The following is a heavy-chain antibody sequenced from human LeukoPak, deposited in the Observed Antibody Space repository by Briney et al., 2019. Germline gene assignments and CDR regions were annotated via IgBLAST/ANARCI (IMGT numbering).Heavy chain of an antibody. CDR2: ISSSGSTI. Sequence: PGGSLRLSCAASGFTFSDYYMSWIRQAPGKGLEWVTYISSSGSTIYYADSVKGRFTISRDNAKNSLHLQMNSLRAEDTAVYYCARVNYDSSGARYYYYYYGMDIWGQGTTVTVFS. CDR3: ARVNYDSSGARYYYYYYGMDI. V-gene: IGHV3-11*01. D-gene: IGHD3-22*01. CDR1: GFTFSDYY. J-gene: IGHJ6*02.